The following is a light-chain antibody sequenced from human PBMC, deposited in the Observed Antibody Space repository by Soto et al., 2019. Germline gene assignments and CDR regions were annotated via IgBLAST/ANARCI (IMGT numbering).Light chain of an antibody. Sequence: DIQMTQSPSTLSASVGDRVTITCRASQSISSRLDWYQQKSGKAPNLLIYDASSLEGGVPSRFSGSASETEFTLTISSLQPDDFATYYCQQYINGWTFGQGTKVEIK. CDR3: QQYINGWT. V-gene: IGKV1-5*01. J-gene: IGKJ1*01. CDR1: QSISSR. CDR2: DAS.